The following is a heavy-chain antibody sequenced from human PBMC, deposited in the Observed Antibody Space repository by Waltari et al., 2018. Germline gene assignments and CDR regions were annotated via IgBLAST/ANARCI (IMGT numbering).Heavy chain of an antibody. CDR1: GGSFSGYY. CDR2: INHSGST. J-gene: IGHJ5*02. D-gene: IGHD5-12*01. Sequence: GLLKPSETLSLTCAVYGGSFSGYYWSWIRQPPGTPGKGLEWIGEINHSGSTSYNPSLKSRVTISVDTSKNQFSLKLTSVTAADTAVYYCARGDIALGGAPFDPWGQGTLVTVSS. CDR3: ARGDIALGGAPFDP. V-gene: IGHV4-34*01.